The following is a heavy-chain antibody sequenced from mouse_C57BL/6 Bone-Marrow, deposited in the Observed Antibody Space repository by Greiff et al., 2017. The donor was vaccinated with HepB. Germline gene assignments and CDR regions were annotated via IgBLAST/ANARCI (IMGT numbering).Heavy chain of an antibody. CDR3: ARGVLRYGYYAMDY. D-gene: IGHD1-1*01. CDR1: GYTFTSYW. Sequence: QVQLQQPGAELVMPGASVKLSCKASGYTFTSYWMHWVKQRPGQGLEWIGEIDPSDSYTNYNQKLKGKSTLTVDKSSSTAYMQLSSLTSEDSAVYYCARGVLRYGYYAMDYWGQGTSVTVSS. J-gene: IGHJ4*01. CDR2: IDPSDSYT. V-gene: IGHV1-69*01.